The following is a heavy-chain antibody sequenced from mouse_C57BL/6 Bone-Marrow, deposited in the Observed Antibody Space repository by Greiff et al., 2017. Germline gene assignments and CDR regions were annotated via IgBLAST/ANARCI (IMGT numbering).Heavy chain of an antibody. D-gene: IGHD1-1*01. J-gene: IGHJ4*01. V-gene: IGHV1-15*01. CDR3: TRKRSEDY. Sequence: VQVVESGAELVRPGASVTLSCKASGYTFTDYEMHWVKQTPVHGLEWIGAIDPETGGTAYNQKFKGKAILTADKSSSTAYMELRSLTSEDSAVYYCTRKRSEDYWGQGTSVTVSS. CDR2: IDPETGGT. CDR1: GYTFTDYE.